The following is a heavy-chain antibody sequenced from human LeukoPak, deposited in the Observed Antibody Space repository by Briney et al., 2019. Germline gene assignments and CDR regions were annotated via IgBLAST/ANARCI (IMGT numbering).Heavy chain of an antibody. J-gene: IGHJ4*02. D-gene: IGHD3-10*01. Sequence: GGSLRLSCTVSGFTFSKYWMRWVRQAPGKGLEWVASRDKDGREKRYVDSAEGRFTISRDNAKNSVYLQMTSLGAEDTAVYYCATYTQNFGAPGTDYWGQGTLVTVSS. V-gene: IGHV3-7*01. CDR2: RDKDGREK. CDR1: GFTFSKYW. CDR3: ATYTQNFGAPGTDY.